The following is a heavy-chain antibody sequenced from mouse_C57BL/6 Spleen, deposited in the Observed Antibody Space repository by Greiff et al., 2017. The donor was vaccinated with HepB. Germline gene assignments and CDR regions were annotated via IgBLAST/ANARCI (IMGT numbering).Heavy chain of an antibody. Sequence: DVKLVESGGGLVQPKGSLKLSCAASGFTFNTYAMHWVRQAPGKGLEWVARIRSKSSNYATYYADSVKDRFTISRDDSQSMLYLQMNNLKTEDTAMYYCVRGPPYDYDGWFFDVWGTGTTVTVSS. D-gene: IGHD2-4*01. V-gene: IGHV10-3*01. J-gene: IGHJ1*03. CDR1: GFTFNTYA. CDR2: IRSKSSNYAT. CDR3: VRGPPYDYDGWFFDV.